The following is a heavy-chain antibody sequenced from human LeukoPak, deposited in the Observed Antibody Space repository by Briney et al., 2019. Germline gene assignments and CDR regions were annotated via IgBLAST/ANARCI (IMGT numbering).Heavy chain of an antibody. CDR3: ARAGLGYNLVDY. V-gene: IGHV1-69*05. CDR2: IIPIFGTA. D-gene: IGHD5-24*01. CDR1: GGIFSSYA. J-gene: IGHJ4*02. Sequence: PPASVKVSCKASGGIFSSYAISWVRQAPGQGLEWMGRIIPIFGTANYAQKFRGRVTITTDESTSTAYMELSSLRSEDTAVYYCARAGLGYNLVDYWGQGTLVTVSS.